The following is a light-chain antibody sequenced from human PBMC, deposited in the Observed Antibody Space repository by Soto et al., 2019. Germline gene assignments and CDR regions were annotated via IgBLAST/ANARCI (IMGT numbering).Light chain of an antibody. CDR1: QGISSY. CDR3: QQYYSYPPLT. J-gene: IGKJ4*01. Sequence: AIRMTQSPSSFSASTGDRVTITCRASQGISSYLAWYQQKPGKAPKLLIYAASTLQSGVPSRVSGSGSGTDFTLTISGLQSEEFSTYYCQQYYSYPPLTFGGGTKVEIK. CDR2: AAS. V-gene: IGKV1-8*01.